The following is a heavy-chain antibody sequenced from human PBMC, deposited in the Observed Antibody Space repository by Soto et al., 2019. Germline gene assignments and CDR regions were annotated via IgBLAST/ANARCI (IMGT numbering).Heavy chain of an antibody. CDR3: AEDMRPRDEYSSSSTVAYYYGMDV. Sequence: QVQLVESGGGVVQPGRSLRLSCAASGFIFSSYGIHWVRQAPGKWLEWVTVISYDGTNKYYVDSVKGRFTISRDNSKNTLSLQLNSLRAEDTAVYFSAEDMRPRDEYSSSSTVAYYYGMDVWGQGTTVTVSS. V-gene: IGHV3-30*18. CDR2: ISYDGTNK. J-gene: IGHJ6*02. D-gene: IGHD6-6*01. CDR1: GFIFSSYG.